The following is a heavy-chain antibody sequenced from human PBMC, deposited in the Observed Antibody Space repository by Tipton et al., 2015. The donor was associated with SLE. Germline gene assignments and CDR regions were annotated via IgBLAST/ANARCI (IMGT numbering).Heavy chain of an antibody. V-gene: IGHV4-59*01. J-gene: IGHJ3*02. CDR3: ASEDMTHAFDI. Sequence: TLSLTCTVSGGSISSYYWSWIRQPPGNGLEWIGYIYYSGSTKYNPSLKSRVTISVDTSKNQFSLKLSSVTAADTAVYYCASEDMTHAFDIWGQGTMVTVSS. CDR2: IYYSGST. CDR1: GGSISSYY. D-gene: IGHD2-21*02.